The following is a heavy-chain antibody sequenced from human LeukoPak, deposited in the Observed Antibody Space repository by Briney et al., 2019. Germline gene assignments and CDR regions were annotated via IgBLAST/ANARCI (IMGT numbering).Heavy chain of an antibody. J-gene: IGHJ3*02. CDR1: GFTFSDYY. CDR3: ARDHCGGDCYPVNAFDI. CDR2: ISSSGSTI. V-gene: IGHV3-11*01. Sequence: GGSLRLSCAASGFTFSDYYMSWIRQAPGKGLEWVSYISSSGSTIHYADSVKGRFTISRDNAKNSLYLQMNSLRAEDTAVYYCARDHCGGDCYPVNAFDIWGQGTMVTVSS. D-gene: IGHD2-21*02.